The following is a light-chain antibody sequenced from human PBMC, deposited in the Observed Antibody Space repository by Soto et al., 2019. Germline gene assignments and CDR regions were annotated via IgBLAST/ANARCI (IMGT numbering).Light chain of an antibody. CDR2: AVS. Sequence: QSVLAQPASVSGSPGQSITSSCSGTSSDIGSYDHVAWYQQFPGKSPKLIIYAVSDRPSGISDRFSGSKSGISASLNISGLQTEDEADYYCISYTDRQSYLFGTGTKVTVL. J-gene: IGLJ1*01. CDR3: ISYTDRQSYL. CDR1: SSDIGSYDH. V-gene: IGLV2-14*03.